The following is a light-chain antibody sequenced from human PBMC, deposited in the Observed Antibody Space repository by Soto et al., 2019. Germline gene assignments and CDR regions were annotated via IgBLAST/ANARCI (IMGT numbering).Light chain of an antibody. CDR3: QQYDSLPYT. J-gene: IGKJ2*01. Sequence: DLQMTQSPSSLSASVGDRVTITCQESQDISEYLNWYQQKPGKAPKLLIYDASNLETGVPSRFSGSGSGTDFTFTISSLQPEDIGTYYCQQYDSLPYTFGQGTKLEIK. CDR1: QDISEY. CDR2: DAS. V-gene: IGKV1-33*01.